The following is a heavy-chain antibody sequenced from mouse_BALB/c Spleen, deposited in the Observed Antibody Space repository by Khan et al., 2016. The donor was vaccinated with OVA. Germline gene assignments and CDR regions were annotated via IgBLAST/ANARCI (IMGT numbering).Heavy chain of an antibody. CDR2: ISYSGNT. D-gene: IGHD4-1*01. J-gene: IGHJ4*01. V-gene: IGHV3-2*02. Sequence: EVQLQESGPGLVKPSQSLSLTCTVTGYSITSDYAWNWIRQFPGNKLEWMGYISYSGNTTYNPSLKRRISITRDTSKNQFFLQLKSVTTEDTATYYCASELGRYYAMDYWGQGTSVTVSS. CDR1: GYSITSDYA. CDR3: ASELGRYYAMDY.